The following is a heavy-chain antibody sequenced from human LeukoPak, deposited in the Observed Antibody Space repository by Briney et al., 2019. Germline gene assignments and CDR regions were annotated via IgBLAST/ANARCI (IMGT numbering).Heavy chain of an antibody. D-gene: IGHD3/OR15-3a*01. V-gene: IGHV4-34*01. CDR2: INHSGST. J-gene: IGHJ3*02. CDR3: ARRDYAFDI. CDR1: GGSFSGDY. Sequence: PSETLSLTCAVYGGSFSGDYWSWIRQPPGKGLEWIGEINHSGSTNYNPSLKSRVTISVDTSKNQFSLKLSSVTAADTAVYYCARRDYAFDIWGQGTMVTVSS.